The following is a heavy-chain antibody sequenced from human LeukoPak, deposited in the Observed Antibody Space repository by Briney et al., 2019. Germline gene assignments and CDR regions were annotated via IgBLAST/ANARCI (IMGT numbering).Heavy chain of an antibody. CDR3: ARAGHCSGGSCYLGYLDY. D-gene: IGHD2-15*01. CDR2: IYYSGST. Sequence: PSETLSLTCTVSGGSISSGDYYWSWIRQPPGKGLEWIGYIYYSGSTYYNPSLKSRVTISVDTSKNQFPPKLSSVTAADTAVYYCARAGHCSGGSCYLGYLDYWGQGTLVTVSS. V-gene: IGHV4-30-4*01. J-gene: IGHJ4*02. CDR1: GGSISSGDYY.